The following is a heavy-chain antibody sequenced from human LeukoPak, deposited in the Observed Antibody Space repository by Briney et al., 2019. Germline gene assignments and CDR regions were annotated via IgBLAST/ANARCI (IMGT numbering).Heavy chain of an antibody. CDR2: IYHSGST. CDR1: GGSISSGGYS. Sequence: SETLSLTCAVSGGSISSGGYSWSWIRQPPGKGLEWIGYIYHSGSTYYNPSLKSRVTISVDRSKNQFSLKLSSVTAADTAVYYCASTGSSTDYWGQGTLVTVPS. V-gene: IGHV4-30-2*01. D-gene: IGHD3-10*01. CDR3: ASTGSSTDY. J-gene: IGHJ4*02.